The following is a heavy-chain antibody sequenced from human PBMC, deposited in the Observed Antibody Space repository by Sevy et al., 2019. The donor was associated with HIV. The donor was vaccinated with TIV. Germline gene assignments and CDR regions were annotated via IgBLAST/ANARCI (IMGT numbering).Heavy chain of an antibody. CDR1: GGSVSSGSYY. V-gene: IGHV4-61*01. D-gene: IGHD3-22*01. J-gene: IGHJ4*02. Sequence: SETLSLTCTVSGGSVSSGSYYWSWIRQPPGKGLEWIGYIYYSGSTNYNPSLKSRVTISVDTSKNQFSLKLSSVTAADTAVYYCAREGVYDSSGYYYVGRDYWGPGTLVTVSS. CDR3: AREGVYDSSGYYYVGRDY. CDR2: IYYSGST.